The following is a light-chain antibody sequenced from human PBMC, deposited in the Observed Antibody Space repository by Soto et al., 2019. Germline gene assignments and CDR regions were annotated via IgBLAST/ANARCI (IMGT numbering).Light chain of an antibody. Sequence: QSALTQPASVSGSPGQSITISCAGTSSDVGAYNYVSWYQHHPGKAPKLMIYDVNNRPSGDSNRFSGSKSGNTASLTISGLQAEDEADYYCSSWTGGAPYVFGGGTKVTVL. J-gene: IGLJ1*01. CDR3: SSWTGGAPYV. V-gene: IGLV2-14*03. CDR2: DVN. CDR1: SSDVGAYNY.